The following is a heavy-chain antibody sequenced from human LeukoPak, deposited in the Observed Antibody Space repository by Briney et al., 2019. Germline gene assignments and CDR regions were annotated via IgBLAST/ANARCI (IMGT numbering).Heavy chain of an antibody. CDR3: AKGYSMSY. J-gene: IGHJ4*02. CDR1: GDSVSNTTTA. V-gene: IGHV6-1*01. CDR2: TYYRSKWYH. D-gene: IGHD5-12*01. Sequence: SQTLSLTFAISGDSVSNTTTAWNWRGQSPSRGLEWLGSTYYRSKWYHEYAISVRSRIIINSDTSKNQFSLHLNSVTPDDTAVYYCAKGYSMSYWGQGTLVTVSS.